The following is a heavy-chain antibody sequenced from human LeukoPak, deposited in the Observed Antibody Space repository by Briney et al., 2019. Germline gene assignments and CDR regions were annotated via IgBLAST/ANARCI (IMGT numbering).Heavy chain of an antibody. D-gene: IGHD2-2*01. V-gene: IGHV4-4*02. J-gene: IGHJ4*02. CDR3: ANKVYCSSTSCYPAGY. CDR2: IYHSGTT. Sequence: SETLSLTCAVSGESIRSTSWWSWVRQSPGKGLEWIGEIYHSGTTNYNPSLESRVTISLDTSNNQFFLDLNSVTAADTAVYYCANKVYCSSTSCYPAGYWGQGTLVTVSS. CDR1: GESIRSTSW.